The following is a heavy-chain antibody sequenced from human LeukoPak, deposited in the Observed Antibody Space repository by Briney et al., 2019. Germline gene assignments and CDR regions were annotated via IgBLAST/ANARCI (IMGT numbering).Heavy chain of an antibody. V-gene: IGHV1-2*02. Sequence: ASVKVSCKASGYTFTSYYMHWVRQAPGQGLEWMGWVNPNNGDTKYAQSFLGRVTMTRDTSTTTAYVELSSLRSDDTAVYFCASYPRSIPTPPFDYWGQGTLVTVSS. D-gene: IGHD2-21*01. CDR2: VNPNNGDT. CDR1: GYTFTSYY. J-gene: IGHJ4*02. CDR3: ASYPRSIPTPPFDY.